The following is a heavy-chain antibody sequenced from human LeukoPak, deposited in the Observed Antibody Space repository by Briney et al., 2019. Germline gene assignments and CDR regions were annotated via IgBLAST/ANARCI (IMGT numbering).Heavy chain of an antibody. CDR3: AQSSRSTPVDF. Sequence: SGPTLVNPTQTLTLTCTFSGFSFSTSGVGVGWIRQPPGKALEWLALVYGDDNKRYSPSLKSRLTITKDTSKNQVVLTMTNMDPVDTATFYCAQSSRSTPVDFWGQGTLVTVSS. V-gene: IGHV2-5*02. CDR2: VYGDDNK. J-gene: IGHJ4*02. CDR1: GFSFSTSGVG. D-gene: IGHD5/OR15-5a*01.